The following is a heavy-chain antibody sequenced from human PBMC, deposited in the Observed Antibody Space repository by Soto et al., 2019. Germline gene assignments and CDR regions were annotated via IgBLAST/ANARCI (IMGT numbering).Heavy chain of an antibody. CDR1: GGSISSGDHY. J-gene: IGHJ6*02. CDR3: ARALIQLWPHYYYGMDV. V-gene: IGHV4-30-4*01. D-gene: IGHD5-18*01. Sequence: PSETLSLTCTVPGGSISSGDHYCSWMRHPPGTGLEWIAYIYYSGTTYYNPSLKSRVTISVDTSENQFSLKVNSVTAADTAVYYCARALIQLWPHYYYGMDVWGQGTTVTVSS. CDR2: IYYSGTT.